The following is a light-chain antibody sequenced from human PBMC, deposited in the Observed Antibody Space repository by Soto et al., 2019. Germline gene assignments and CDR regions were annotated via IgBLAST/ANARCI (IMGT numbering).Light chain of an antibody. Sequence: QSVLTQSASVSGSPGQSITISCTGTSSDVGSYNLVSWYQQHPGKAPKLMIYEGSKRPSGVSNRFSGSKSGNTASLTISGLQAEDEADYHRCSYAGSSTYVFGTGTKLTVL. V-gene: IGLV2-23*01. CDR3: CSYAGSSTYV. CDR2: EGS. CDR1: SSDVGSYNL. J-gene: IGLJ1*01.